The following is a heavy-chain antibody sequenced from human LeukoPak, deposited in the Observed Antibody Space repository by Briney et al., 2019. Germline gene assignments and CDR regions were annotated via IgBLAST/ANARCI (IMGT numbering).Heavy chain of an antibody. D-gene: IGHD3-3*01. J-gene: IGHJ4*02. Sequence: SETLSLTCTVSGGSISSGGYYWSWVRQHPGKGLEWLGYIYYSGSTYYNPSLKSRVTISVDTSKNQFSLKLSSVTAADTAVYYCARFSAPKSITIFGVVINSCFDYWGQGTLVTVSS. V-gene: IGHV4-31*03. CDR1: GGSISSGGYY. CDR3: ARFSAPKSITIFGVVINSCFDY. CDR2: IYYSGST.